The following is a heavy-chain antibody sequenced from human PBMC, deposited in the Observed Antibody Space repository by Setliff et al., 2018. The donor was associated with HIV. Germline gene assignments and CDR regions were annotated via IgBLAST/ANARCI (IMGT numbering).Heavy chain of an antibody. D-gene: IGHD6-6*01. V-gene: IGHV3-7*03. CDR2: INEDGNKK. CDR1: RFSFSTSW. J-gene: IGHJ4*02. Sequence: PGGSLRLSCAASRFSFSTSWMTWVRQAPGKGLEWIANINEDGNKKYHAGSVWGRFTISRDNAKNSLYLQMNSLRAEDAAVYYCARGHYSSSSGWGQGALVTVSS. CDR3: ARGHYSSSSG.